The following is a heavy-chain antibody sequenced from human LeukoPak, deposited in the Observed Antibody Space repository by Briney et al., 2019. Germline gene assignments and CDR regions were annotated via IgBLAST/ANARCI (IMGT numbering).Heavy chain of an antibody. Sequence: PSETLSLTCAVSSDSLRSNNWWSWVRQPPGKGLEWIGEIYHSGSTNYNPSLKSRVTISADTSKNQLSLKLSSVTAADTAVYYCVRVPFAFYGMEVWGKGTTVSVSS. J-gene: IGHJ6*04. CDR2: IYHSGST. CDR1: SDSLRSNNW. V-gene: IGHV4-4*02. D-gene: IGHD4/OR15-4a*01. CDR3: VRVPFAFYGMEV.